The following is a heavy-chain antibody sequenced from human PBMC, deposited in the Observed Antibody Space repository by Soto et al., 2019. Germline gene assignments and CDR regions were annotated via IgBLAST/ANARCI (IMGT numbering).Heavy chain of an antibody. CDR1: GGSISGYY. CDR3: ARLACSTTRCFTYFEY. V-gene: IGHV4-59*08. CDR2: IYSSGNT. D-gene: IGHD2-2*02. Sequence: SETLSLTCTASGGSISGYYWTWIRQPPGKGLEWIGYIYSSGNTNYNPSLQSRVTISVDTSKNQFSLKLSSVTAADTAVYYCARLACSTTRCFTYFEYWGQGALVTVSS. J-gene: IGHJ4*02.